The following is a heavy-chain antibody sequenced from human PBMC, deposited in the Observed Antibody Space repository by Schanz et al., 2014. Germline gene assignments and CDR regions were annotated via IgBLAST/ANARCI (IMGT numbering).Heavy chain of an antibody. V-gene: IGHV1-2*02. CDR3: ARVYNWNPGGWYFDL. CDR2: INPNSGGT. D-gene: IGHD1-20*01. Sequence: QVQLVQSGVEVKKPGASVKVSCKASGYSFTGYYMNWVRQAPGQGLEWMGWINPNSGGTNYAQKFQGRVTMTRDTSISTAYMELSRLRSDDTAVYYCARVYNWNPGGWYFDLWGRGTLVTVSS. CDR1: GYSFTGYY. J-gene: IGHJ2*01.